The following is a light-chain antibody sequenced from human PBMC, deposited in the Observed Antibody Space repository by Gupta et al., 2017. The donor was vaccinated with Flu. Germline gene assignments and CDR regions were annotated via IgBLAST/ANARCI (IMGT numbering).Light chain of an antibody. Sequence: PSTLSASVGDRVTITCRASQSIDIWLAWYQQKPGKAPKLLIYKASSLESGVPSRFSGSGSGTEFTLTLSSLQPDDFATYYCQQYAIYPYTFGQGTKLEIK. V-gene: IGKV1-5*03. J-gene: IGKJ2*01. CDR3: QQYAIYPYT. CDR1: QSIDIW. CDR2: KAS.